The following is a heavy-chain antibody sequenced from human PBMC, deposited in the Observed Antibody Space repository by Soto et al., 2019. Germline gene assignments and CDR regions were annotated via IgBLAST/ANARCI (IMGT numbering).Heavy chain of an antibody. Sequence: EVQLVESGGGLVKPGGSLRLSCAASGFTFSNAWMSWVRQAPGKGLEWVGRIKTKTDGGTTDYAAPVKGRFTISRDDSKNTLYLQMNSLKNEDTAVYYCTTGVTSRGMDVWGQGTTVTVSS. CDR3: TTGVTSRGMDV. D-gene: IGHD2-21*02. CDR2: IKTKTDGGTT. CDR1: GFTFSNAW. J-gene: IGHJ6*02. V-gene: IGHV3-15*01.